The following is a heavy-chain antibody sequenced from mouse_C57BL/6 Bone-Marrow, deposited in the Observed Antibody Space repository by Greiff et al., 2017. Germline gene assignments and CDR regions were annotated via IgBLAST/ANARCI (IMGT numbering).Heavy chain of an antibody. CDR1: GFTFSSYT. J-gene: IGHJ1*03. CDR3: SRQVTTVLATKYFDV. V-gene: IGHV5-9*01. CDR2: ISGGGGNT. D-gene: IGHD1-1*01. Sequence: EVKLVASGGGLVKPGGSLKLSCAASGFTFSSYTLSWVRQTPGKKLQWVAAISGGGGNTYYPDSVKGRFTIPRDNDKNFLYLQMSSLRSENTALYYGSRQVTTVLATKYFDVWGTGTTVTVSS.